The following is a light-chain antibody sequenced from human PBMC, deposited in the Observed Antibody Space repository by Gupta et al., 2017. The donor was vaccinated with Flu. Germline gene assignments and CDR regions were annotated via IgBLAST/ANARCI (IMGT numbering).Light chain of an antibody. CDR3: HHYNNGHPTSRT. Sequence: LSVSPGERATLSCWASQSVSSNLAWYQHKPGQAPRLLIYGASTRATGSPARFSGGGYGTEFTLTISSLQSEEVAVYYCHHYNNGHPTSRTFGQGTKVEIK. V-gene: IGKV3D-15*01. CDR1: QSVSSN. CDR2: GAS. J-gene: IGKJ1*01.